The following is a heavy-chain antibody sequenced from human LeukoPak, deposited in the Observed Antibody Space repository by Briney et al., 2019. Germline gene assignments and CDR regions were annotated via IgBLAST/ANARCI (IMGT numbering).Heavy chain of an antibody. CDR1: GFTFSSYA. J-gene: IGHJ4*02. CDR3: AKDWNYYDSSGYLGPLDY. CDR2: TSGSGGST. Sequence: GSLRLSCAASGFTFSSYAMSWVRQAPGKGLEWVSATSGSGGSTYYADSVKGRFTISRDNSKNTLYLQMNSLRAEDTAVYYCAKDWNYYDSSGYLGPLDYWGQGTLVTVSS. D-gene: IGHD3-22*01. V-gene: IGHV3-23*01.